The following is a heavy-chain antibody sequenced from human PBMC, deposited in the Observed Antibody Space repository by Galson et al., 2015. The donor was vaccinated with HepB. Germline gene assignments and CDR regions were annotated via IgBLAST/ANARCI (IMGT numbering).Heavy chain of an antibody. Sequence: PALVKPTPTLTLTCTFSGFSLNSREPRVSWIRQPPGKALEWLARIEWDNKKFYSASLKTRLTISKDTSKNQVVLTLTNVDPVDTATYYCARIGPAAVDSWGLGTLVTVSS. CDR1: GFSLNSREPR. CDR2: IEWDNKK. J-gene: IGHJ5*02. D-gene: IGHD6-13*01. V-gene: IGHV2-70*04. CDR3: ARIGPAAVDS.